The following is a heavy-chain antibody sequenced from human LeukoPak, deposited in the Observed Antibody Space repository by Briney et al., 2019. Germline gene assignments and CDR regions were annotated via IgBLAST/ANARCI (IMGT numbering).Heavy chain of an antibody. CDR3: GRHSYGLDY. Sequence: GESLKISCKGSGYTFTSNWIGWVRQMPGKGLEWIGIIYPGDSETRYSPSFQGQVTISADKSISTAYLQWSSLKASDTAIYFCGRHSYGLDYWGQGTLVTVSS. CDR1: GYTFTSNW. V-gene: IGHV5-51*01. CDR2: IYPGDSET. J-gene: IGHJ4*02. D-gene: IGHD2-8*01.